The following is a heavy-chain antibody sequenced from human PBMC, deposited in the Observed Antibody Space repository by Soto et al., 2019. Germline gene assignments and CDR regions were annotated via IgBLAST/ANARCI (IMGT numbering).Heavy chain of an antibody. Sequence: SSETLSLTCTVSGGSISIDDYYWSWIRQPPGKGLEWIGYIYYSGRTNYNPSLNSRLTISVDTSKNQFSLKLSSVSAADTAVYFCAGDRSNSPDYFDYWGQGILVTVSS. V-gene: IGHV4-30-4*01. J-gene: IGHJ4*02. D-gene: IGHD6-13*01. CDR2: IYYSGRT. CDR3: AGDRSNSPDYFDY. CDR1: GGSISIDDYY.